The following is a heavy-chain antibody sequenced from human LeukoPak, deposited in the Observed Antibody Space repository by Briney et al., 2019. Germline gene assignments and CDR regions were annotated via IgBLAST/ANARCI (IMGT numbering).Heavy chain of an antibody. J-gene: IGHJ6*04. CDR1: GGSISSYY. V-gene: IGHV4-4*07. CDR2: IYTSGSN. Sequence: SETLSLTCTVSGGSISSYYWSWIRQPAGKGLEWIGRIYTSGSNNYNPSLKSRVTMSVDTSKNQFSLKLSSVTAADTAVYYCARDYITMVRGATEPTYYYYGMDVWGEGTTVTVSS. CDR3: ARDYITMVRGATEPTYYYYGMDV. D-gene: IGHD3-10*01.